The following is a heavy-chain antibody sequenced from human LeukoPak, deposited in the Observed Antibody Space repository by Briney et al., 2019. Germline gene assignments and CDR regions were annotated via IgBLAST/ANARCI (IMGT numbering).Heavy chain of an antibody. CDR1: GGSFSGYY. V-gene: IGHV4-34*01. Sequence: SETLSLTCAVYGGSFSGYYWSWIRQPPGKGLEWIGEINHSGSTNYNPSLKSRVTISVDTSKNQFSLKLSSVTAADTAVYYCARSIAVAGDGYYYYYYCMDVWGQGTTVTVSS. CDR3: ARSIAVAGDGYYYYYYCMDV. J-gene: IGHJ6*02. CDR2: INHSGST. D-gene: IGHD6-19*01.